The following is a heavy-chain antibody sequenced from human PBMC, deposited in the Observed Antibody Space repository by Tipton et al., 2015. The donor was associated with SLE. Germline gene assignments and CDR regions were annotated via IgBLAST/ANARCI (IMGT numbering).Heavy chain of an antibody. CDR2: IYSGGST. J-gene: IGHJ3*02. V-gene: IGHV3-53*01. CDR3: ARGVRGAFDI. CDR1: GFTFSSYW. D-gene: IGHD2-21*01. Sequence: SLRLSCAASGFTFSSYWMHWVRQAPGKGLEWVSVIYSGGSTYYADSVKGRFTISRDNSKNTLYLQMNSLRAEDTAVYYCARGVRGAFDIWGQGTMVTVSS.